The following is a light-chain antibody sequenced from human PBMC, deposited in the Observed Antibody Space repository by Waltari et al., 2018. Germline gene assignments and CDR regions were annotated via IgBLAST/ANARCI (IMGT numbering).Light chain of an antibody. Sequence: QLVLTQSPSASASLGASVKLTCTLSSGYRSDAIAWHQQQPEKGPRYLMKVHRDGSHSKGDGLPDRFSGASSGAERYLTISSLQSEDEADYYCQTGRHGIWVFGGGTKLTVL. CDR1: SGYRSDA. CDR3: QTGRHGIWV. V-gene: IGLV4-69*01. CDR2: VHRDGSH. J-gene: IGLJ3*02.